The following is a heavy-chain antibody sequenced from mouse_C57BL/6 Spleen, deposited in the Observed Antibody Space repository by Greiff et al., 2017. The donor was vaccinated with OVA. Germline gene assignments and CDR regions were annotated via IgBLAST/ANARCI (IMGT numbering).Heavy chain of an antibody. CDR2: ISSGSSTS. Sequence: EVKLVESGGGLVKPGGSLKLSCAASGFTFSDYGMHWVRQAPEKGLEWVAYISSGSSTSYYADTVKGRFTISRDNAKNTLFLQMTSLRSEDTAMYYCARDGNYGYFDVWGTGTTVTVSS. V-gene: IGHV5-17*01. J-gene: IGHJ1*03. CDR1: GFTFSDYG. D-gene: IGHD2-1*01. CDR3: ARDGNYGYFDV.